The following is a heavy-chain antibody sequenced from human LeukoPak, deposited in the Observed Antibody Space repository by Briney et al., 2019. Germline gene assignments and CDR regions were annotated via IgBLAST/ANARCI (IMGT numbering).Heavy chain of an antibody. D-gene: IGHD4-17*01. CDR3: AKDRVYGDYALDAFDI. J-gene: IGHJ3*02. Sequence: GGSLRLSCAASGFTFSSYEMNWVRQAPGKGLEWVSYISSSGSTIYYADSVKGRFTISRDNSKNTLYLQMNSLRAEDTAVYYCAKDRVYGDYALDAFDIWGQGTMVTVSS. CDR1: GFTFSSYE. V-gene: IGHV3-48*03. CDR2: ISSSGSTI.